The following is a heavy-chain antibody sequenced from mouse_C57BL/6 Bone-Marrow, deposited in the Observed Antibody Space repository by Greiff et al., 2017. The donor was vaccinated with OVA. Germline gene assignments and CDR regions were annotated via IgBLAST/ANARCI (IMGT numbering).Heavy chain of an antibody. CDR1: GYTFTDYY. CDR2: ICPGSGST. V-gene: IGHV1-75*01. CDR3: ARRGGGD. Sequence: VKLMESGPELVKPGASVKISCKASGYTFTDYYINWVKQRPGQGLEWIGWICPGSGSTYYNEKFKGKATLTVDKASSTAYMLLSVLTSEGSAVYFCARRGGGDWGQGTSVTVSS. J-gene: IGHJ4*01.